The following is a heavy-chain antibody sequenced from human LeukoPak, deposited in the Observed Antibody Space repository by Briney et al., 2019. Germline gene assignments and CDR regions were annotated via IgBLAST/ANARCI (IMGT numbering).Heavy chain of an antibody. Sequence: SVKVSCKASGGTFSSYAISWVRQAPGQGLEWMGGIIPIFGTANYAQKFQGRVTIAADESTSTAYMELSSLRSEDTAVYYCARAYCSSTSCYHLDYWGQGTLVTVSS. J-gene: IGHJ4*02. CDR1: GGTFSSYA. CDR2: IIPIFGTA. D-gene: IGHD2-2*01. CDR3: ARAYCSSTSCYHLDY. V-gene: IGHV1-69*13.